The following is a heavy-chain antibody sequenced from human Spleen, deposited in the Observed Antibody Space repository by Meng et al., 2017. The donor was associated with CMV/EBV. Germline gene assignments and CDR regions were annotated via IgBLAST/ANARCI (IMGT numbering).Heavy chain of an antibody. CDR2: INSDGSTT. Sequence: GESLKISCAASGFTFSSYWMHWVRQAPGKGLMWVSRINSDGSTTSYADSVKGRFTISRDNSKNTLYLQMNSLRAEDAAVYYCAKAEYRNYKGYFDYWGQGTLVTVSS. CDR3: AKAEYRNYKGYFDY. V-gene: IGHV3-74*01. D-gene: IGHD4-11*01. CDR1: GFTFSSYW. J-gene: IGHJ4*02.